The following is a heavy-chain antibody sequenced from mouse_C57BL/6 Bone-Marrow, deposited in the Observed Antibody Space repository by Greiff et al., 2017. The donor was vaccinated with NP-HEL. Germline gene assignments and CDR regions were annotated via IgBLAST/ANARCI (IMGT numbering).Heavy chain of an antibody. CDR3: ARWHEGYAMDY. D-gene: IGHD3-1*01. CDR2: IYPGGGYT. Sequence: QVQLQQSGAELVRPGTSVKMSCKASGYTFTNYWIGWAKQRPGHGLEWIGDIYPGGGYTNYNEKFKGKATLTADKSSSTAYMQFSSLTSEDSAIYYCARWHEGYAMDYWGQGTSVTVSS. V-gene: IGHV1-63*01. CDR1: GYTFTNYW. J-gene: IGHJ4*01.